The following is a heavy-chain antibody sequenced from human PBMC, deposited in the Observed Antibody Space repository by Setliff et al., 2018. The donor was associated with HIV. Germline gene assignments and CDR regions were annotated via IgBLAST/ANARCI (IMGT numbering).Heavy chain of an antibody. Sequence: ASVKVSCKASGGSSSTHAMNWVRQAPGQGLEWMGIINPNGGSTTYAQKFQGRVTMTRDTSTSTFYMELSSLRSADTAVYYCAGPRGDEAFDIWGQGTKVTVSS. J-gene: IGHJ3*02. CDR2: INPNGGST. D-gene: IGHD3-10*01. CDR1: GGSSSTHA. CDR3: AGPRGDEAFDI. V-gene: IGHV1-46*01.